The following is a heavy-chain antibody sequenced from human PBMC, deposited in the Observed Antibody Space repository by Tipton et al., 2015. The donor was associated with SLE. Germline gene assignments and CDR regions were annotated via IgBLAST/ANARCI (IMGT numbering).Heavy chain of an antibody. CDR2: ISWNSGSI. CDR3: ATLGSSSGMDV. D-gene: IGHD6-13*01. Sequence: SLRLSCAASGFTFDDYAMHWVRQAPGKGLEWVSGISWNSGSIGYVDSVKGRFTISRDNAKNSLYLQMNSLRAEDTALYYCATLGSSSGMDVWGKGTTVTVSS. J-gene: IGHJ6*04. V-gene: IGHV3-9*01. CDR1: GFTFDDYA.